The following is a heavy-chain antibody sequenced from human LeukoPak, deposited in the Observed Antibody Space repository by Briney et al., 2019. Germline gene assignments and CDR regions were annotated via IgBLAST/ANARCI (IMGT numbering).Heavy chain of an antibody. V-gene: IGHV1-46*01. CDR2: INPSGGST. CDR3: AGQKDPRPIDY. CDR1: GYTFTSYY. J-gene: IGHJ4*02. Sequence: ASVKVSCKASGYTFTSYYMHWVRQAPGQGLEWMGIINPSGGSTSYAQKFQGRVTMTRDMSISTAYMELSELRSDDTAVYYCAGQKDPRPIDYWGQGTLITVSS.